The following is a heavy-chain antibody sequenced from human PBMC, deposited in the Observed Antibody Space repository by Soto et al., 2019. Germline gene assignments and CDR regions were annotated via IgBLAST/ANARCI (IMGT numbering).Heavy chain of an antibody. V-gene: IGHV4-39*01. J-gene: IGHJ6*03. Sequence: SETLSLTCTVSGCSISSSSYYWGWIRQPPGKGLEWIGSIYYSGSTYYNPSLKSRVTISVDTSKNQFSLKLSSVTAADTAVYYCARVLGYCSSTSCRITIFGVVMSYYMDVWGKGTTVTVSS. CDR1: GCSISSSSYY. CDR2: IYYSGST. D-gene: IGHD2-2*01. CDR3: ARVLGYCSSTSCRITIFGVVMSYYMDV.